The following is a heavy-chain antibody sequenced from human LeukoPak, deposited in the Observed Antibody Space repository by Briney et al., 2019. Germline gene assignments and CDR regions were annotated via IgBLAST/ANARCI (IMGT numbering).Heavy chain of an antibody. Sequence: SETLSLTCAVSGYSFSSGYYWGWIRQPPGKGLEWIGSIYHSGSTYYNPSLKSRVTISVDTSKNQFSLKLSSVTAAVTAVYHCAIGPGYGSGWYLYWGQGTLVTVSS. V-gene: IGHV4-38-2*01. J-gene: IGHJ4*02. CDR3: AIGPGYGSGWYLY. CDR1: GYSFSSGYY. D-gene: IGHD6-19*01. CDR2: IYHSGST.